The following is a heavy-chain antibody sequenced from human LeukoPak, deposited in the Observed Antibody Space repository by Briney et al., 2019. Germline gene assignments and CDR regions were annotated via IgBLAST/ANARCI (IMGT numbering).Heavy chain of an antibody. CDR3: ARDRRVYYDSSGYSWWSFDY. J-gene: IGHJ4*02. CDR1: VYTFTGYY. CDR2: INPNSGGT. D-gene: IGHD3-22*01. V-gene: IGHV1-2*02. Sequence: ASVKVSCKASVYTFTGYYMHWVRQAPGQGLEWMGWINPNSGGTNYAQKFQGRVTMTRDTSISTAYMELSRLRSDDTAVYYCARDRRVYYDSSGYSWWSFDYWGQGTLVTVSS.